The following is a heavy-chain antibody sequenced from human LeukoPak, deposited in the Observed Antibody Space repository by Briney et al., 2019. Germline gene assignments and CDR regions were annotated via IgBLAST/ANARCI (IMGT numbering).Heavy chain of an antibody. CDR3: ARDAQYPFGDTDPDAFDI. CDR1: GFTFSSYW. CDR2: IKQDGSEK. J-gene: IGHJ3*02. Sequence: PGGSLRLSCAASGFTFSSYWMSWDRQAPGKGLEWVANIKQDGSEKYYVDSVKGRFTISRDNAKNSLYLQMNSLRAEDTAVYYCARDAQYPFGDTDPDAFDIWGQGTMVTVSS. V-gene: IGHV3-7*01. D-gene: IGHD4-17*01.